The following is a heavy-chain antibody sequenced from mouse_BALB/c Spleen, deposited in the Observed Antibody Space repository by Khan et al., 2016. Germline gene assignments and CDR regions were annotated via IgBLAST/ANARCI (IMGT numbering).Heavy chain of an antibody. J-gene: IGHJ2*01. D-gene: IGHD2-4*01. CDR1: GYTFTTYW. CDR2: IYPGDGDT. V-gene: IGHV1-87*01. Sequence: VQLQESGAELARPGASVKLSCKASGYTFTTYWMQWVKQRPGQGLEWIGAIYPGDGDTRYTQKFKGKATLTADKSSSTAYMQLSSLASEDSAVXYWARGNSYYYYDYWGQGTTLTVSS. CDR3: ARGNSYYYYDY.